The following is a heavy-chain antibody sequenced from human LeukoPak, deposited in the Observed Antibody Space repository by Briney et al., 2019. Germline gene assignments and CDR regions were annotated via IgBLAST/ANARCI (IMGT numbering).Heavy chain of an antibody. J-gene: IGHJ4*02. D-gene: IGHD3-16*01. Sequence: SETLSLTCTVSGYSISSGDYYWSWIRQPPGKGLEWVRYIYHSWSTYYNPSLKRRVTISVDRSKNQFSLKLSAVTAADTAVYYCARLFGGVLWYFDYWGQGTLVTVSS. V-gene: IGHV4-30-2*01. CDR1: GYSISSGDYY. CDR2: IYHSWST. CDR3: ARLFGGVLWYFDY.